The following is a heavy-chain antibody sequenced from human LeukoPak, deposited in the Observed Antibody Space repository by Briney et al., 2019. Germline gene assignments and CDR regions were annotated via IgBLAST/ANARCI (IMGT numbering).Heavy chain of an antibody. V-gene: IGHV3-49*03. CDR2: IRSKAYGGTT. CDR1: GFMFGDYA. CDR3: TREDYYDSVDY. Sequence: GGSLRLSCTASGFMFGDYAMSWFRQAPGKGLEWVAFIRSKAYGGTTEYAASVKGRFTISRDDSKSIAYLQMNSLKTEDTAVYYCTREDYYDSVDYWGQGTLVTVSS. J-gene: IGHJ4*02. D-gene: IGHD3-22*01.